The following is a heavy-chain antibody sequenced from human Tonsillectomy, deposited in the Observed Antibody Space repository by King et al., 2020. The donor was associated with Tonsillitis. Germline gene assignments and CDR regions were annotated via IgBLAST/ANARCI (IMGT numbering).Heavy chain of an antibody. V-gene: IGHV4-59*01. CDR3: AAQTYHDFWSGYNFDY. Sequence: QLQESGPGLLKPSETLSLTCTVSGRSISSYYWSWIRQPPGKGLEWIGCIYYNGSTNYNPSLKSRVTISVDTSKNQISLKLSSVTAADTALYYCAAQTYHDFWSGYNFDYWGQGTLVTVSS. CDR1: GRSISSYY. D-gene: IGHD3-3*01. CDR2: IYYNGST. J-gene: IGHJ4*02.